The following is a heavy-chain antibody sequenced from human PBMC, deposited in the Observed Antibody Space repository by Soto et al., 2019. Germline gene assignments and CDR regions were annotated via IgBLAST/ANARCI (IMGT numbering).Heavy chain of an antibody. J-gene: IGHJ6*01. CDR2: IDSDGSST. V-gene: IGHV3-74*01. CDR1: GFTFRSYW. CDR3: ASPVAAAGKYLYFYGLDA. D-gene: IGHD6-25*01. Sequence: EVQLVESGGGLVQPGGSLRLSCAASGFTFRSYWMHWVRQVPGKGLGWVSRIDSDGSSTNYADSVKGRFTNSRDKAKNTVYLQMNSLRTEDTGVYYCASPVAAAGKYLYFYGLDAWGQGTTVTVSS.